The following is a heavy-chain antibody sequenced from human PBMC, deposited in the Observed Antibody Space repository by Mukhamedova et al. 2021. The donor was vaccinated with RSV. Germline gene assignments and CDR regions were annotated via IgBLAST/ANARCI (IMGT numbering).Heavy chain of an antibody. V-gene: IGHV3-30-3*01. Sequence: VRQAPGKGLEWVAVISYDGSNKYYADSVKGQFTISRDNSKNTLYLQMNSLRAEDTAVYYCARGRCSGGSCFFEYYMDVWGQGTT. J-gene: IGHJ6*03. CDR3: ARGRCSGGSCFFEYYMDV. CDR2: ISYDGSNK. D-gene: IGHD2-15*01.